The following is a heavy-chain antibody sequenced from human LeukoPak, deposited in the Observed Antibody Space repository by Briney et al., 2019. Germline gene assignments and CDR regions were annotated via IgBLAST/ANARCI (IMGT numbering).Heavy chain of an antibody. CDR1: GFTFSSYT. CDR3: ARDFTRYDFWSGEFASY. V-gene: IGHV3-21*01. CDR2: ISSSSSYI. J-gene: IGHJ4*02. Sequence: KPGGSLRLSCAASGFTFSSYTMNWVRQAPGKGLEWVSFISSSSSYIDYADSVKGRFTISRDNVKNSLYLQMDSLRTEDTAVYYCARDFTRYDFWSGEFASYWGQGTLVTVSS. D-gene: IGHD3-3*01.